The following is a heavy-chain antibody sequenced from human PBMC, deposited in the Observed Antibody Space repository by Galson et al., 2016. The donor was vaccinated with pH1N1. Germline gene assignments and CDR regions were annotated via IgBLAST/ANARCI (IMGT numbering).Heavy chain of an antibody. V-gene: IGHV3-30*04. Sequence: LRLSCAASGFTFTSYAMHWVRQAPGKGLEWVAVILYDGTNEYYADSVKGRFTISRDKTQRTVYLQMNSLRTEDTAVYYCARDSEYSGHEGFHWGQGTLVIVSS. CDR2: ILYDGTNE. CDR1: GFTFTSYA. CDR3: ARDSEYSGHEGFH. D-gene: IGHD5-12*01. J-gene: IGHJ4*02.